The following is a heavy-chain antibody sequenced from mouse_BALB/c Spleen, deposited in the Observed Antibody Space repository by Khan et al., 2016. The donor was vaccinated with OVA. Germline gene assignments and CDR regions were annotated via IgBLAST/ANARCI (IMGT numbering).Heavy chain of an antibody. CDR2: VWGDGNT. CDR1: GFSLTNYG. CDR3: ARCYYGGGSNWDFDV. D-gene: IGHD1-1*02. Sequence: QVQLKESGPGLVAPSQSLSITCTVSGFSLTNYGVSWVRQPPGKGLEWLGVVWGDGNTNYHSALRSRLSISKDNSKSQVFLNLNSLQTDDTATYYGARCYYGGGSNWDFDVWGAGTPVTVSS. V-gene: IGHV2-3*01. J-gene: IGHJ1*01.